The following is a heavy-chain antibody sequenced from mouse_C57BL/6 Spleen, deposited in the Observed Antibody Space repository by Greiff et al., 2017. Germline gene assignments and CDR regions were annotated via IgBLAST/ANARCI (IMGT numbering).Heavy chain of an antibody. CDR2: IRNKANGYTT. Sequence: EVKLQESGGGLVQPGGSLSLSCAASGFTFTDYYMSWVRQPPGKALEWLGFIRNKANGYTTEDSASVKGRFTISRDNSKSFLYLQMNALRAEDSATYYCARYRYDYDYYFDYWGQGTTLTVSS. CDR1: GFTFTDYY. J-gene: IGHJ2*01. V-gene: IGHV7-3*01. D-gene: IGHD2-4*01. CDR3: ARYRYDYDYYFDY.